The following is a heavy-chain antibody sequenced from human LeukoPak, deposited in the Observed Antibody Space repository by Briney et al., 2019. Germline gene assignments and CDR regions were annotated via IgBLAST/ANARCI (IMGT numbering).Heavy chain of an antibody. CDR3: AKILRAYSYGGFDY. D-gene: IGHD5-18*01. V-gene: IGHV3-23*01. CDR1: GFTFSSYA. Sequence: QPGGSLRLSCAASGFTFSSYAMSWVRQAPGKGLEWVSTISDSGGSTYYADSVQGRFTISRDNSKNTLFLQMNSLRAEDTAIYYCAKILRAYSYGGFDYWGQGALVTVSS. J-gene: IGHJ4*02. CDR2: ISDSGGST.